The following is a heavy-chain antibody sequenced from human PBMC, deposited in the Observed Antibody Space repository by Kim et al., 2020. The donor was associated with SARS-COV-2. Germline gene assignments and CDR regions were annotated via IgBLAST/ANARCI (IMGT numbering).Heavy chain of an antibody. Sequence: APVRGRFTSSRNDSKNTLYLQMNSLKTEDTAVYYCTTEASYHWQRSGYFSPWGQGTLVTVSS. CDR3: TTEASYHWQRSGYFSP. J-gene: IGHJ5*02. D-gene: IGHD3-3*01. V-gene: IGHV3-15*01.